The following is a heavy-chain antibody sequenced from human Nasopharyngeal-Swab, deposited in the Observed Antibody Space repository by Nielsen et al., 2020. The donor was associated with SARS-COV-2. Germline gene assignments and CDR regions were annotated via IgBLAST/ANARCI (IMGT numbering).Heavy chain of an antibody. CDR2: INAGRGNT. CDR1: GYTLSTYA. Sequence: ASVKVSCKASGYTLSTYAMYWVRQAPGQRPEFMGWINAGRGNTYYSQKFQGRVRISRDTSANTVYMELSRLRSAGTAVYYCARVPAVAASRIDYWGQGTLVTVSS. D-gene: IGHD6-19*01. V-gene: IGHV1-3*01. CDR3: ARVPAVAASRIDY. J-gene: IGHJ4*02.